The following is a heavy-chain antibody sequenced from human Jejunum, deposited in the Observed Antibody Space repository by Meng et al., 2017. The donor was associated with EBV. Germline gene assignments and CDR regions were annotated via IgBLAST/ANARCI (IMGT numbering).Heavy chain of an antibody. CDR1: VGSISSSSYY. V-gene: IGHV4-39*07. Sequence: QLQLQESGPGLVKPSETLPLTRTVSVGSISSSSYYWGWIRQPPGKGLEWIGSFYYGGSNYYNPSLKSRVTISEDRSKNQFSLKLSSVTAADTAVYYCARTYYYDSSGFAPFDYWGQGTLVTVSS. CDR3: ARTYYYDSSGFAPFDY. D-gene: IGHD3-22*01. J-gene: IGHJ4*02. CDR2: FYYGGSN.